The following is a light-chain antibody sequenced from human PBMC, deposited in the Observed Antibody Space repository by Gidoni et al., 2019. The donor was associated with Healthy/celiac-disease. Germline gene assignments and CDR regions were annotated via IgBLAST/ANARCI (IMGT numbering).Light chain of an antibody. CDR1: QSISSW. CDR3: QQYKSYSEWT. Sequence: DIQMTQSPSTLSASVGDRVTITCRASQSISSWLAWYQQKPGKAPKLLIYKASSLESGVPSRFSGSGSGTEFTLTISSLQPDDFATYYCQQYKSYSEWTVXQGTKVEIK. J-gene: IGKJ1*01. V-gene: IGKV1-5*03. CDR2: KAS.